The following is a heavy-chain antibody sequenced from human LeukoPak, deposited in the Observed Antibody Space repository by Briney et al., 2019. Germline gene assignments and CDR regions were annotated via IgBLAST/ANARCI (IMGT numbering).Heavy chain of an antibody. D-gene: IGHD2-2*01. CDR2: IYTSGGT. CDR1: GGSISSSSYY. V-gene: IGHV4-39*07. J-gene: IGHJ3*02. CDR3: AGRGSSSGTFDI. Sequence: SETLSLTCTVSGGSISSSSYYWGWIRQPPGKGLEWVGRIYTSGGTNYNPSLKSRVTMSVDKPKNQISLNLASLTAADTALYYCAGRGSSSGTFDIWGPGTFVTVSS.